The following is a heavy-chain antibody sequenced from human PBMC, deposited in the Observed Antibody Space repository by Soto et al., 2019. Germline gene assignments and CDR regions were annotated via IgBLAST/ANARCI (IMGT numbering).Heavy chain of an antibody. Sequence: QVHLVQSGAEVKKPGASVRVSCKASGYTFTEYYVHWVRQAPGQGLEWMGWINPNSGGTNFAQKFHGWVTMTSDTSINTAYLELSRLRSDATAVYYCARGLGAGGDYYYGMDVWGQGTTVTVSS. CDR2: INPNSGGT. CDR3: ARGLGAGGDYYYGMDV. CDR1: GYTFTEYY. V-gene: IGHV1-2*04. D-gene: IGHD3-10*01. J-gene: IGHJ6*02.